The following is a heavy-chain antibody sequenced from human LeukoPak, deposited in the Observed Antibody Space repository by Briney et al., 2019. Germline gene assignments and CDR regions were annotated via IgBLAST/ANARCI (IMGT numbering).Heavy chain of an antibody. CDR2: ISWNSGSI. Sequence: GRSLRLSCAASGFTFDDYAMHWVRQAPGKGLEWVSGISWNSGSIGYADSVKGRFTISRDNAKNSLYLQMNSLRAEDTALYYCAKDESGSYLSGAFDIWGQGTMVTVSS. J-gene: IGHJ3*02. CDR3: AKDESGSYLSGAFDI. V-gene: IGHV3-9*01. D-gene: IGHD1-26*01. CDR1: GFTFDDYA.